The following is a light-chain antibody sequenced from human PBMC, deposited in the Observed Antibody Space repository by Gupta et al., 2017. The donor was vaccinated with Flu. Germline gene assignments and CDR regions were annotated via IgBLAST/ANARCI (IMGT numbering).Light chain of an antibody. CDR3: SSRDSSGNHVV. J-gene: IGLJ2*01. Sequence: QEDSLRAFYASWYQQKPGRAPIHVSHDKNNRPSGIPDRFSGSRSGNTASLTITGAQAEDEADYYCSSRDSSGNHVVFGGGTKLTVL. V-gene: IGLV3-19*01. CDR1: SLRAFY. CDR2: DKN.